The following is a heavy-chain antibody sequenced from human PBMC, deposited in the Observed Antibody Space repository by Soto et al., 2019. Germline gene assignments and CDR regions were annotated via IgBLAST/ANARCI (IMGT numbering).Heavy chain of an antibody. Sequence: GASVKVSCKASGYTFTSYAMHWVRQAPGQRLEWMGRINAGNGNTKYSQKFQGRVTITRDTSSSTAYMELSSLRSEDTALYYCARALGTSYVYYGMDVWGQGTTVTVSS. J-gene: IGHJ6*02. CDR3: ARALGTSYVYYGMDV. CDR2: INAGNGNT. V-gene: IGHV1-3*01. D-gene: IGHD2-2*01. CDR1: GYTFTSYA.